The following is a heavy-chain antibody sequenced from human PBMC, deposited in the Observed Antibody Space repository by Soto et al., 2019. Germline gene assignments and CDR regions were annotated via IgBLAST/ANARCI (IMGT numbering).Heavy chain of an antibody. CDR3: AKDRATHGYCSSTSCQINDY. V-gene: IGHV3-23*01. CDR2: ISGSGGST. J-gene: IGHJ4*02. CDR1: GFTFSSYA. D-gene: IGHD2-2*01. Sequence: GGSLRLSCAASGFTFSSYAMSWVRQAPGKGLEWVSAISGSGGSTYYADSVKGRFTISRDNSKNTLYLQMNSLRAEDTAVYYCAKDRATHGYCSSTSCQINDYWGQGTLVTVSS.